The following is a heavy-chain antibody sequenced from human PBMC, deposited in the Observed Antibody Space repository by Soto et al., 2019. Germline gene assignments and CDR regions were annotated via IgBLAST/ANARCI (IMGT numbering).Heavy chain of an antibody. Sequence: QVPLQQWGAGLLKPSETLSLTCAVYGGSFSGYYWSWIRQPPGKGLEWIGEINHSGSTNYNPSLKSRVTISVDTSKNQFSLKLSSVTAADTAVYYCARSAYVGRFDPWGQGTLVTVSS. V-gene: IGHV4-34*01. CDR3: ARSAYVGRFDP. J-gene: IGHJ5*02. CDR2: INHSGST. CDR1: GGSFSGYY. D-gene: IGHD1-26*01.